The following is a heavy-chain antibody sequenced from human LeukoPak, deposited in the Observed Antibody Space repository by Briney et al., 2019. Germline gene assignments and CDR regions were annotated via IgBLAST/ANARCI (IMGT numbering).Heavy chain of an antibody. J-gene: IGHJ6*02. D-gene: IGHD1-7*01. V-gene: IGHV3-30-3*01. CDR1: GFTFSSYA. CDR2: ISYDGSNK. Sequence: GRSLRLSCAASGFTFSSYAMHWVRQAPGKGLEWVAVISYDGSNKYYADSVKGRFTISRDNSKNTLYLQMNSLRAEDTAVYYCAREQGNRITGTTGSDMDVWGQGTTVTVSS. CDR3: AREQGNRITGTTGSDMDV.